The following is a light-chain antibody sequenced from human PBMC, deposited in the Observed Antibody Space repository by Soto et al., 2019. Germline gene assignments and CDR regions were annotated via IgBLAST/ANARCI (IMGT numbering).Light chain of an antibody. CDR1: QSVNNNY. J-gene: IGKJ4*01. CDR3: QQFHTWPVT. V-gene: IGKV3-20*01. CDR2: GAS. Sequence: EIVLTQSPGTLSLSPGEGATLSCRASQSVNNNYLAWYQQRPGQAPRLLIYGASSRPNGVPDRFFGSGSGTDFTLTINRLEPEDFAVYYCQQFHTWPVTFGGGTKVEI.